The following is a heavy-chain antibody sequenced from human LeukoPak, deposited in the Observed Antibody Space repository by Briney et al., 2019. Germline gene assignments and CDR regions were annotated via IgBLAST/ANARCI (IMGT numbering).Heavy chain of an antibody. CDR2: IWNNGSNK. J-gene: IGHJ6*03. D-gene: IGHD1-26*01. Sequence: GGSLRLSCAASGITFSSYGMHWVRQAPGKGLEWAAVIWNNGSNKYYEDSVKGRFTISRDNSKNTLYLQMDSLRAEDTAVYYCARVIVGAAVPYYMDVWGKGTTVTVSS. V-gene: IGHV3-33*01. CDR1: GITFSSYG. CDR3: ARVIVGAAVPYYMDV.